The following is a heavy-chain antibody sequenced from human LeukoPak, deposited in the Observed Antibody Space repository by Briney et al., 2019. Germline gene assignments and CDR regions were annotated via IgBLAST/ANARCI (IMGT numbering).Heavy chain of an antibody. J-gene: IGHJ4*02. CDR1: GGSISSCY. V-gene: IGHV4-59*01. CDR2: INYSGND. Sequence: SETLSLTCTVSGGSISSCYWSWVRQPPGKGLEWIGYINYSGNDNYNPSLKSRVTISVDTSKNQLSLKLRSVTAADTAMYYCARERGDSTGDAFDIWGQGTLVTVSS. D-gene: IGHD6-25*01. CDR3: ARERGDSTGDAFDI.